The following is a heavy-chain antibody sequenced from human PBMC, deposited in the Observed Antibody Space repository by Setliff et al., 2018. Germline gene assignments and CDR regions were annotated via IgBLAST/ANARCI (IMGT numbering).Heavy chain of an antibody. Sequence: SETLSLTFTVSGGSISSGGYYWSWIRQHPGKGLEWIGYIYYSGSTYYNPSLKSRVTISVDTSKNQFSLKLSSVTAADTAVYYCARDRRIVGARHAFDIWGQGTMVTVSS. CDR1: GGSISSGGYY. CDR2: IYYSGST. CDR3: ARDRRIVGARHAFDI. D-gene: IGHD1-26*01. V-gene: IGHV4-31*03. J-gene: IGHJ3*02.